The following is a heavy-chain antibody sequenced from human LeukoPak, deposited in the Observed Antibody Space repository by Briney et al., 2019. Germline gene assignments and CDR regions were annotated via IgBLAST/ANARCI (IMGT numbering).Heavy chain of an antibody. CDR2: ISYDGSNK. Sequence: GRSLRLSCAASGFTFNDYAMHWDRQAPGKGLEWVAVISYDGSNKYYADSVKGRFTISRDNSKNTLYLQMNSLRAEDTAVYYCAKGQQLVAGRFDYWGQGTLVTVSS. J-gene: IGHJ4*02. CDR1: GFTFNDYA. D-gene: IGHD6-13*01. V-gene: IGHV3-30*04. CDR3: AKGQQLVAGRFDY.